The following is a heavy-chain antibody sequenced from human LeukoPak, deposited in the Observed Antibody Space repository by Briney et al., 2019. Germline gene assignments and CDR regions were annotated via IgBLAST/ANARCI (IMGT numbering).Heavy chain of an antibody. D-gene: IGHD3-10*01. Sequence: GGTLRLSCAASGFTFSSYGMHWVREAPGKGLEWVAFIRYDGNDKFYSASVKGRFTISRDTSRNPLYLQMNSLRLDDTAVYYCAKDLMRDRWFGESWGQGTLVTVSS. V-gene: IGHV3-30*02. CDR1: GFTFSSYG. J-gene: IGHJ5*02. CDR2: IRYDGNDK. CDR3: AKDLMRDRWFGES.